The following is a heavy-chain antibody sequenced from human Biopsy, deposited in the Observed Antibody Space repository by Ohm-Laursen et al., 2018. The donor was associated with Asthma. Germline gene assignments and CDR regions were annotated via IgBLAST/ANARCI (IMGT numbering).Heavy chain of an antibody. J-gene: IGHJ4*02. CDR3: AKEVFPEWELRRGAEN. D-gene: IGHD1-26*01. V-gene: IGHV3-30*18. CDR1: GFTFTNCG. Sequence: SLRLSLAASGFTFTNCGIHWVRQAPGTGLEWVAVISFDGSNKYYEDLVKGRFTISRDNSKNTLYLQMNSLRAEDTAVYYCAKEVFPEWELRRGAENWGQGTLVTVSS. CDR2: ISFDGSNK.